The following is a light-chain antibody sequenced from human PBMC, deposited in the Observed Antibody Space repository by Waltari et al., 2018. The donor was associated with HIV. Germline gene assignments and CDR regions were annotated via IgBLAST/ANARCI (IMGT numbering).Light chain of an antibody. CDR3: QQYGGSALFT. CDR2: CAS. J-gene: IGKJ3*01. V-gene: IGKV3-20*01. CDR1: QSVSRNY. Sequence: ELVLTQSPGTVSLSRGDRATLPCRASQSVSRNYVAWYQHKPGQAPRLLIFCASNRAAGIPDRFSGSGSGTDFTLTISRLEPEDFAVYYCQQYGGSALFTFGPGTKVEIK.